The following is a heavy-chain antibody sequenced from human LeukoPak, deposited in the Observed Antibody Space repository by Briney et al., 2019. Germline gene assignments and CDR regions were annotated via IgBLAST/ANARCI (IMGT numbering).Heavy chain of an antibody. CDR1: GFTFSTYT. CDR2: ISSDSSYI. V-gene: IGHV3-21*01. Sequence: PGGSLGLSCAASGFTFSTYTMVWVRQAPGKGLEWVSSISSDSSYIYYADSVKGRFTISRDNAKNSLYLQMSSLRGEDTAVYYCARDSVGRSNWFDPWGQGTLVTVSS. CDR3: ARDSVGRSNWFDP. J-gene: IGHJ5*02.